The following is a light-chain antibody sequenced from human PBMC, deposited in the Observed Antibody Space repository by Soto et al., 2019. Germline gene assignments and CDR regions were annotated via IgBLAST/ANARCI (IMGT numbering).Light chain of an antibody. J-gene: IGKJ2*01. CDR2: GAS. V-gene: IGKV3-11*01. CDR3: QQRTNWAYT. CDR1: QSVSYH. Sequence: EIVLTQSPATLSLSPGERATLSCRASQSVSYHLAWYQQKPGQAPRLLIYGASNRATGIPARFSGSGSGTDFTLTISSLEPEDFPVYYCQQRTNWAYTFGQGTKLEIK.